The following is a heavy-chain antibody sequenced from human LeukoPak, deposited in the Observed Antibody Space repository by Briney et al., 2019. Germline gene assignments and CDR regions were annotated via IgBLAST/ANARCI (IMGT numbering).Heavy chain of an antibody. CDR3: ARATEIVGAANLDP. CDR2: IIPIFGIA. D-gene: IGHD1-26*01. Sequence: ASVKVSCKAPGGTFSSYAISWVRQAPGQGLEWMGRIIPIFGIANYAQKFQGRVTITADKSTSTAYMELSSLRSEDTAVYYCARATEIVGAANLDPWGQGTLVTVSS. V-gene: IGHV1-69*04. CDR1: GGTFSSYA. J-gene: IGHJ5*02.